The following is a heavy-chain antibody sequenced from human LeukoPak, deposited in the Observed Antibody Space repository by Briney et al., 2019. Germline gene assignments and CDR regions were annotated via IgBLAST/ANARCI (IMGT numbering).Heavy chain of an antibody. CDR3: ASPYDSSGYSFDY. J-gene: IGHJ4*02. D-gene: IGHD3-22*01. Sequence: SETLSLTCAVYGGSFSGYYWSWIRQPPGQGLEWIGEINHSGSTNYNPSLKSRVTISVDTSKNQFSLKLSSVTAADTAVYYCASPYDSSGYSFDYWGQGTLVTVSS. V-gene: IGHV4-34*01. CDR1: GGSFSGYY. CDR2: INHSGST.